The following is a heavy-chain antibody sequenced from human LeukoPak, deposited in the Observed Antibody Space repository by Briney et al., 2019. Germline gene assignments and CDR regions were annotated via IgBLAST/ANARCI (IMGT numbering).Heavy chain of an antibody. V-gene: IGHV3-7*01. CDR3: TYGDYFEIFDY. CDR1: GFTFSSYW. CDR2: IKQDGCEK. J-gene: IGHJ4*02. Sequence: GGSLRLSCAASGFTFSSYWMSWVRQAPGKGLEWVANIKQDGCEKYYVDSVKGRFTISRDNAKNSLYLQMNSLRAEDTAVYYCTYGDYFEIFDYWGQGTLVTVSS. D-gene: IGHD4-17*01.